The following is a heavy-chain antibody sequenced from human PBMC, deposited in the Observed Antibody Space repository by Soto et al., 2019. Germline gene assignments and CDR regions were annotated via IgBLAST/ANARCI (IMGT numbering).Heavy chain of an antibody. CDR3: AHRASGYEKRGLWYFDY. CDR2: IYWDDDK. CDR1: GFSLSTSGVG. V-gene: IGHV2-5*02. D-gene: IGHD5-12*01. J-gene: IGHJ4*02. Sequence: QITLKESGPTLVKPTQTLTLTCTFSGFSLSTSGVGVGWIRQPPGKALEWLALIYWDDDKRYSPSLKSRLTITTDTSKNQVVLTMTNMDPVDTVTYYCAHRASGYEKRGLWYFDYWGQGTLVTVSS.